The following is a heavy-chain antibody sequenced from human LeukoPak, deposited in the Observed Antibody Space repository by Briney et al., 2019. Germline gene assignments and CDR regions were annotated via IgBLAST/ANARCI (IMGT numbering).Heavy chain of an antibody. J-gene: IGHJ4*02. CDR1: GYTFTSYD. Sequence: GASVKVSCKASGYTFTSYDINWVRQATGQGLEWMGWINPNSGGTNYAQKFQGRVTMTRDTSISTAYMELSRLRSDDTAVYYCARARWEQSLDYWGQGTLVTVSS. CDR3: ARARWEQSLDY. V-gene: IGHV1-2*02. CDR2: INPNSGGT. D-gene: IGHD1-26*01.